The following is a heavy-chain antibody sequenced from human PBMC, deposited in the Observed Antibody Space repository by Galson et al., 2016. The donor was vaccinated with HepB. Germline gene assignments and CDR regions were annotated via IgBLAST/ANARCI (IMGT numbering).Heavy chain of an antibody. CDR1: V. Sequence: SLRLSCAASVMYWVRQAPGKGPEWVSAISGVSDRTYYAGSMKDRFLISRDDSRNMLFLQLNSLRAEDTAIYYCAKESPYTNVRQYYLEEWGLGTLVTVSS. V-gene: IGHV3-23*01. CDR2: ISGVSDRT. CDR3: AKESPYTNVRQYYLEE. D-gene: IGHD4-11*01. J-gene: IGHJ4*01.